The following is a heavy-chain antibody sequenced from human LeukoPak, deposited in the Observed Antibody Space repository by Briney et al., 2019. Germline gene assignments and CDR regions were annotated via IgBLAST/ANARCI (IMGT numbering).Heavy chain of an antibody. CDR2: IYHSGST. D-gene: IGHD1-14*01. Sequence: PSETLSLTCAASGYSISSGYYWGWIRQPPGKGLEWIGSIYHSGSTYYNPSLKSRVTVSLDTSNNQFSLKLSSVTAADTAVYYCGRGPRNMNSYYYYLDVWGKGTTVTVSS. CDR1: GYSISSGYY. V-gene: IGHV4-38-2*01. CDR3: GRGPRNMNSYYYYLDV. J-gene: IGHJ6*03.